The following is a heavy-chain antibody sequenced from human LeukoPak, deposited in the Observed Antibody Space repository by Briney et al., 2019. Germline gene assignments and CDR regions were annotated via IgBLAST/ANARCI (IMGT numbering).Heavy chain of an antibody. CDR1: GGSISSGSYY. CDR3: ARDGTAAGTFDY. CDR2: IYTSGST. D-gene: IGHD6-13*01. V-gene: IGHV4-61*02. J-gene: IGHJ4*02. Sequence: PSRTLSLTCTVSGGSISSGSYYWSWIRQPAGKGLEWIGRIYTSGSTNYNPSLKSRVTISVDTSKNQFSLKLSSVTAADTAVYYCARDGTAAGTFDYWGQGTLVTVSS.